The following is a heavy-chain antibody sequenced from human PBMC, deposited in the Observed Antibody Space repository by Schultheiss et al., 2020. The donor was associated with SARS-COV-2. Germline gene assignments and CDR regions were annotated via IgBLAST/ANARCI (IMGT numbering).Heavy chain of an antibody. D-gene: IGHD2-2*01. CDR3: ARHVVVVPAASDAFDI. CDR1: GGSISSYY. Sequence: SQTLSLTCTVSGGSISSYYWSWIRQPPGKGLEWIGSIYYSGSTYYNPSLKSRVTISVDTSKNQFSLKLSSVTAADTAVYYCARHVVVVPAASDAFDIWGQGTMVTVSS. CDR2: IYYSGST. J-gene: IGHJ3*02. V-gene: IGHV4-59*01.